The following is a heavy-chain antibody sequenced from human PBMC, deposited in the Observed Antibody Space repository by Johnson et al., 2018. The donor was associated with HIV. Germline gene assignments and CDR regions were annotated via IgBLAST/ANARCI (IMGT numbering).Heavy chain of an antibody. CDR2: LQSQTDGGPT. Sequence: EVQLVESGGGVVRPGGSLRLSCAASGFTFSNAWMSWVRQAPGKGMEWVGRLQSQTDGGPTDYAATVKGRFTISRDDSKNTLYLQMNSLKTEDTAVYFCSRAGGLLLWGAFDIWGQGTMVTISS. D-gene: IGHD3-22*01. CDR3: SRAGGLLLWGAFDI. J-gene: IGHJ3*02. V-gene: IGHV3-15*01. CDR1: GFTFSNAW.